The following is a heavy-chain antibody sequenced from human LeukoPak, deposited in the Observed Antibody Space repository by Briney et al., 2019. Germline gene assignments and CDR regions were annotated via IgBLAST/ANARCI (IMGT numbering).Heavy chain of an antibody. CDR2: VYYSGST. D-gene: IGHD2-15*01. Sequence: SETLSLTCVVSGGSVSGYYWGWIRQPPARGLEWIGYVYYSGSTNYNPSFKSRITISVDTTRNQFSLQLSSVTAADPAVYYCARIHRYCSGGACYVLDNWGQGTLVAVSS. CDR3: ARIHRYCSGGACYVLDN. V-gene: IGHV4-59*02. CDR1: GGSVSGYY. J-gene: IGHJ4*02.